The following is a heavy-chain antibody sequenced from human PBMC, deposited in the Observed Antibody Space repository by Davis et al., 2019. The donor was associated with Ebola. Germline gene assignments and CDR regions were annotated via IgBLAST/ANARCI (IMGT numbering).Heavy chain of an antibody. J-gene: IGHJ4*02. CDR1: GYTFTGYY. D-gene: IGHD3-10*01. Sequence: ASVKVSCKAPGYTFTGYYMHWVRQAPGQRLEWMGWINPGNGDTKYSQKFQGRVTITTDTSASTAYMGLSSLKSEDTAVYYCARVGLRGVFVPFDYWGQGTLVTVSP. CDR3: ARVGLRGVFVPFDY. V-gene: IGHV1-3*01. CDR2: INPGNGDT.